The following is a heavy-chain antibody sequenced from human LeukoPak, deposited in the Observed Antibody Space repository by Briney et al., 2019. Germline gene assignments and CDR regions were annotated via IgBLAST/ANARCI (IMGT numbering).Heavy chain of an antibody. CDR3: ARDRGYYDSSGYYINWFDP. V-gene: IGHV3-53*01. J-gene: IGHJ5*02. CDR1: GFTVSSNY. D-gene: IGHD3-22*01. Sequence: GGSLRLSCAASGFTVSSNYMSWVRQAPGKGLEWVSVIYSGGSTYYADSVKGRFTISRDNSKNTLYLQMNSLRAEDTAVYYCARDRGYYDSSGYYINWFDPWGQGTLVTVSS. CDR2: IYSGGST.